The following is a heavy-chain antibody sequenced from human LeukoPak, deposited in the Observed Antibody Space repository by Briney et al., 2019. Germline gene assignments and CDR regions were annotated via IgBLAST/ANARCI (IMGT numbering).Heavy chain of an antibody. CDR3: ARQAGAAAVNWFDP. J-gene: IGHJ5*02. CDR1: GGSISSYY. V-gene: IGHV4-59*01. Sequence: SETLSLTCTVSGGSISSYYWSWIRQPPGKGLEWIGYIYYSGSTNYNPSLKSRVTISVETSKNQFSLKLSSVTAADTAVYYCARQAGAAAVNWFDPWGQGTLVTVSS. CDR2: IYYSGST. D-gene: IGHD6-13*01.